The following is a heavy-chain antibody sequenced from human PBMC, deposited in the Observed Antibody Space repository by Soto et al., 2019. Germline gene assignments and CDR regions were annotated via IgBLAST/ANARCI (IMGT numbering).Heavy chain of an antibody. CDR3: AKKVVPSAGGENWFDP. Sequence: SETLSLTCAVYGGSFSGYYWTWIRQPPGTGLEWIGEINHSGSTNYNPSLKSRVTISVDTSKNQFSLKLTSVTAADTAVYYCAKKVVPSAGGENWFDPWGQGTLVTVSS. CDR2: INHSGST. J-gene: IGHJ5*02. V-gene: IGHV4-34*01. D-gene: IGHD2-2*01. CDR1: GGSFSGYY.